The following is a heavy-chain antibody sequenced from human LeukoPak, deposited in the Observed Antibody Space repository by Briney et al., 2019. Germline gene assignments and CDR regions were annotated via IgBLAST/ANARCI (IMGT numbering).Heavy chain of an antibody. D-gene: IGHD3-9*01. CDR2: MNPNSGNT. J-gene: IGHJ4*02. V-gene: IGHV1-8*01. CDR3: ARSEVLRYFEGDY. Sequence: ASVKVSCKASGYTFTSYDINWVRQATGQGPEWMGWMNPNSGNTGYAQKFQGRVTMTRNTSISTAYMELSSLRSEDTAVYYCARSEVLRYFEGDYWGQGTLVTVSS. CDR1: GYTFTSYD.